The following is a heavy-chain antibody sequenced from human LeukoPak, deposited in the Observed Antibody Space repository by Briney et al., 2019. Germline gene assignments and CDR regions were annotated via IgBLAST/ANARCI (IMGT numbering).Heavy chain of an antibody. Sequence: GGSLRLSCAASGFTFSSCSMNWVRQAPGKGLEWVSSISSSSSYIYYADSVKVRFTISRDNAKNSLYLQMNSLRAEDTAVYYCARETSMIRGVIYAFDIWGQGTMVTVSS. CDR2: ISSSSSYI. J-gene: IGHJ3*02. CDR3: ARETSMIRGVIYAFDI. V-gene: IGHV3-21*01. D-gene: IGHD3-10*01. CDR1: GFTFSSCS.